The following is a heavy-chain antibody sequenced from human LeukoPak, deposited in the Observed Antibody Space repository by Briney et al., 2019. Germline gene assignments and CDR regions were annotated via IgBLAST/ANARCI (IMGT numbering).Heavy chain of an antibody. J-gene: IGHJ4*02. D-gene: IGHD3-10*01. CDR3: ARHSRGTMGSGLDY. CDR1: GGSISSYY. Sequence: SGTLSLTCTVSGGSISSYYWSWIRQPPGKGLEWIGYIYYSGSTNYNPSLKSRVTISVDTSKNQFSLKLSSVTAADTAVYYCARHSRGTMGSGLDYWGQGTLVTVSS. CDR2: IYYSGST. V-gene: IGHV4-59*08.